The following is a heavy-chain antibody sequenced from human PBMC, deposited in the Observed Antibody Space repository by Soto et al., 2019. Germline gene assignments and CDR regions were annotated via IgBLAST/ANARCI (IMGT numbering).Heavy chain of an antibody. J-gene: IGHJ6*02. D-gene: IGHD3-10*01. Sequence: QVQLVQSGAEVKKPGSSVKVSCKASGGTFSSYTISWVREAPGQGLEWMGRIIPILGIANYAQKFQGRVTIPADKSTRTAYMELSSLRSEDTAVYYCASLMSSGYYYGMDVWGQGTTVTLSS. CDR2: IIPILGIA. CDR3: ASLMSSGYYYGMDV. CDR1: GGTFSSYT. V-gene: IGHV1-69*02.